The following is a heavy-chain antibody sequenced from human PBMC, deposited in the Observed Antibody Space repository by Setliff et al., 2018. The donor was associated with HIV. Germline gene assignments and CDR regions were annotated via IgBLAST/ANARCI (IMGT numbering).Heavy chain of an antibody. J-gene: IGHJ4*02. CDR3: AKGLGNTLYYFDH. D-gene: IGHD7-27*01. CDR1: GYTFTSYP. CDR2: INAGNGNT. Sequence: GASRKVSCKASGYTFTSYPLHWVRQAPGQRLEWMGWINAGNGNTKYSQKFQGRVTITRDTSATTAYMELRSLRADDTAVYYCAKGLGNTLYYFDHWGQGTLVTSPQ. V-gene: IGHV1-3*01.